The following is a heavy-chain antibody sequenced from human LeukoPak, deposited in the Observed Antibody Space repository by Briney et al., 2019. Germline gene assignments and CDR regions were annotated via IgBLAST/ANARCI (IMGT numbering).Heavy chain of an antibody. J-gene: IGHJ6*03. CDR1: GDTFSSNA. D-gene: IGHD2-21*01. CDR3: ARSYRSYYYYYMDV. V-gene: IGHV1-69*13. Sequence: ASVKVSCKASGDTFSSNAISWVRQAPGQGLEWMGGIIPILDTTNYAQTFQGRVTITADESTSTAYMELGSLRSEDTAVYYCARSYRSYYYYYMDVWGKGTTVTISS. CDR2: IIPILDTT.